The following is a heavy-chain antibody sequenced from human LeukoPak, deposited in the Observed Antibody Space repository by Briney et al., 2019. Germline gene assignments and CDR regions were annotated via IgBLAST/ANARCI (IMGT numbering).Heavy chain of an antibody. V-gene: IGHV3-11*04. D-gene: IGHD5-12*01. CDR1: GFTFSDYY. J-gene: IGHJ3*02. CDR3: ARAGRWLQSNAFDI. CDR2: ISSSGSTI. Sequence: GGSLRLSCAASGFTFSDYYMSWIRQAPGKGLEWVSYISSSGSTIYYADSVKGRFTISRDNAKNSLYLQMNSLRAEDTAVYYCARAGRWLQSNAFDIWGQGTMVTVSS.